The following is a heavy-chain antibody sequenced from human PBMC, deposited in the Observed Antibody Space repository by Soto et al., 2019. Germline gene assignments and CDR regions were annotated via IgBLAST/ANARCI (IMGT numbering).Heavy chain of an antibody. J-gene: IGHJ4*02. CDR2: HHSDST. D-gene: IGHD3-16*01. Sequence: QVQLQESGPGLVKPSETLSLTCTVSGGSMRGQHWSWIRQPPWKGLEWIGHHSDSTNYNPSLKSRITISTDTSKNQFSLKLSSVTAADTAVYYCATYTVGEGGRGYWGQGTLVTVSS. V-gene: IGHV4-4*09. CDR1: GGSMRGQH. CDR3: ATYTVGEGGRGY.